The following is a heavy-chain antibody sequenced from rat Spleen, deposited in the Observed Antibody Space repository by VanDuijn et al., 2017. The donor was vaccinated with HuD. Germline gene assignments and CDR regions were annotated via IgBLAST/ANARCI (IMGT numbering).Heavy chain of an antibody. V-gene: IGHV5-17*01. CDR3: ARPTTGIPFNY. D-gene: IGHD1-9*01. CDR2: IIYDGSNT. J-gene: IGHJ2*01. Sequence: EVQLVESGGGLVQPGRSLKLSCAVSGFTFSDYTMAWVRQAPKKGLEWVAAIIYDGSNTYYRDSVKGQFTVSRDNAKSTLYLQMDSLRSEDTAIYYCARPTTGIPFNYWGQGVMVTVSS. CDR1: GFTFSDYT.